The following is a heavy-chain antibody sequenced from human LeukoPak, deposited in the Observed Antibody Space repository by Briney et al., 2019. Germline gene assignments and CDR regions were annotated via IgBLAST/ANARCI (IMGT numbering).Heavy chain of an antibody. V-gene: IGHV3-15*01. CDR2: IKSKIDGGTT. D-gene: IGHD2-15*01. CDR3: ATEGYCSGGDCYSFDY. CDR1: GLTFSKAW. Sequence: GGSLRLSCAVSGLTFSKAWMSWVRQAPGKGLECVGRIKSKIDGGTTDYAAPVKGRFTISRDDSKNTLYLQMNSLKTEDIAVYFCATEGYCSGGDCYSFDYWGQGTLVTVSS. J-gene: IGHJ4*02.